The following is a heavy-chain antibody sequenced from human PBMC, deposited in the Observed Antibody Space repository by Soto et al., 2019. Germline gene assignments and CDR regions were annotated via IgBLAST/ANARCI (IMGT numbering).Heavy chain of an antibody. J-gene: IGHJ6*02. V-gene: IGHV3-13*05. Sequence: EVQLVESGGGLVQPGGSLRLSCEASGFTFRNYDMHWVRQGTGKGLEWVSGISAAGDPDYADSVEGRFTISRENAQNSYFLQMNSLRVGDTAVYYCARTDRGFYGLKVWGQGTTVIVTS. CDR1: GFTFRNYD. CDR2: ISAAGDP. CDR3: ARTDRGFYGLKV.